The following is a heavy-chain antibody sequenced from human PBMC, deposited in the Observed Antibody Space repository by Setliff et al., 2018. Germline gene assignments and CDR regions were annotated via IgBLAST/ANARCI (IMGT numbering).Heavy chain of an antibody. D-gene: IGHD3-10*01. CDR1: GGSISSYY. Sequence: SETLSLTCTVSGGSISSYYWSWIRQPAGRGLEWIGHIYIGGSANYNPSLKSRVTMSIDTSKNQFSLKLSSVTAADTAIYYCVRKGGGMVRGALNYYYGMDVWGQGTTVTV. J-gene: IGHJ6*02. V-gene: IGHV4-4*07. CDR2: IYIGGSA. CDR3: VRKGGGMVRGALNYYYGMDV.